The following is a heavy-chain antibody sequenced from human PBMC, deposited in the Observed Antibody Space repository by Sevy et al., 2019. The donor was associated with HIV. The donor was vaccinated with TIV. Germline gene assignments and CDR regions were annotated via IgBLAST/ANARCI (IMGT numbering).Heavy chain of an antibody. Sequence: SETLSLTCTVSGGSISSGGYHWSWIRQHPGKGLEWIGYIFYTGSTYYNPSLKSRITISVDTSENQFSLRLSSVTAADTAVYYCASHRYGSSEYFHHWGQGTLVTVSS. CDR2: IFYTGST. CDR1: GGSISSGGYH. V-gene: IGHV4-31*03. CDR3: ASHRYGSSEYFHH. J-gene: IGHJ1*01. D-gene: IGHD2-15*01.